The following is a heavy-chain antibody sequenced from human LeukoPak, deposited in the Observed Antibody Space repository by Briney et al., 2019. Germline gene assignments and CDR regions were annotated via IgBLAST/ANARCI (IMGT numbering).Heavy chain of an antibody. CDR1: GGSISSSTYY. D-gene: IGHD3-16*01. J-gene: IGHJ4*02. Sequence: SETLSLTCTVSGGSISSSTYYWGWIRQPPGKGLEWIGSIYYSGSTYYNPSLKSRVTISVDTSKNQSSLKLSSVTAADTAVYYCASPGGGPTDYWGQGTLVTVSS. V-gene: IGHV4-39*01. CDR3: ASPGGGPTDY. CDR2: IYYSGST.